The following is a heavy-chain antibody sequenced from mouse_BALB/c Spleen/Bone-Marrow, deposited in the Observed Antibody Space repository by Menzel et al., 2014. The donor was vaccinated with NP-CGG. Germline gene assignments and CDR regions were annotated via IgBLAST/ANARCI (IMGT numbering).Heavy chain of an antibody. D-gene: IGHD2-4*01. J-gene: IGHJ3*01. CDR3: ASYYDYTWSAY. CDR1: GFTFSSYA. V-gene: IGHV5-6-5*01. Sequence: EVKLVESGGGLVKPGGSLKLSCAASGFTFSSYAMSWVRQTQEKRLEWVASISSGGSTYYPDSVKGRFTTSRDNARNILYLQMSSLRSEDTAMYYCASYYDYTWSAYWGQGTLVTVSA. CDR2: ISSGGST.